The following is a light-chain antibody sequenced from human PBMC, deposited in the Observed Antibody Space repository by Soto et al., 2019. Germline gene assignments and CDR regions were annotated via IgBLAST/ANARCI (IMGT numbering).Light chain of an antibody. CDR3: QQYGSSPVT. Sequence: DIVLTQSPGTLSLSVGERAALSCRASQSVTDTYLAWYQQKPGQAPRLIIYGTSIKATGISDRFTGSGSGTDFTLTISSLAPEDFAVYYCQQYGSSPVTFGGGTRVEI. J-gene: IGKJ4*01. CDR1: QSVTDTY. V-gene: IGKV3-20*01. CDR2: GTS.